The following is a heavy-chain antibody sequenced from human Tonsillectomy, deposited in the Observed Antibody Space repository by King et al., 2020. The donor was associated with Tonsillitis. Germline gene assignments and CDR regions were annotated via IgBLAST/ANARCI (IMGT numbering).Heavy chain of an antibody. CDR3: ARESFYYDSSGYMVGDY. CDR2: INAYSGDT. CDR1: GYIFPRYG. D-gene: IGHD3-22*01. J-gene: IGHJ4*02. V-gene: IGHV1-18*01. Sequence: QLVQSGAEVKKPGASVKVSCKASGYIFPRYGVGWVRQAPGQGLEWVGWINAYSGDTTFAQKFQGRLTMTRDTSTSTDYLVLRGLRSDETAMYYCARESFYYDSSGYMVGDYWGQGTLVTVPS.